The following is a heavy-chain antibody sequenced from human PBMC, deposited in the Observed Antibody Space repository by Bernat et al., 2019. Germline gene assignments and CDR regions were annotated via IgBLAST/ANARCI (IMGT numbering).Heavy chain of an antibody. D-gene: IGHD3-9*01. J-gene: IGHJ4*02. Sequence: EVQLLESGGGLVQPGGSLRLSCAPSGFIFDAYVMHWVRQRPGMGLEWVSRISHDSSATSYAESVKGRFIISRDNSEDSLYLQMNSLRVEDSALYYCVRDNTDWAFDYWGRGTLVTVSS. CDR2: ISHDSSAT. CDR1: GFIFDAYV. V-gene: IGHV3-43*02. CDR3: VRDNTDWAFDY.